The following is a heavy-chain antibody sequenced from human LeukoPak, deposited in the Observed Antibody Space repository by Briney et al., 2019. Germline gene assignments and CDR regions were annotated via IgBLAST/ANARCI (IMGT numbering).Heavy chain of an antibody. D-gene: IGHD3-10*01. V-gene: IGHV3-23*01. CDR1: GFTFSSYS. CDR3: AKGSYGSGSYPRSNWFDP. CDR2: ISGSGGST. Sequence: PGGSLRLSCAASGFTFSSYSMNWVRQGPGKGLEWVSAISGSGGSTYYADSVKGRFTISRDNSKNTLYLQMNSLRAEDTAVYYCAKGSYGSGSYPRSNWFDPWGQGTLVTVSS. J-gene: IGHJ5*02.